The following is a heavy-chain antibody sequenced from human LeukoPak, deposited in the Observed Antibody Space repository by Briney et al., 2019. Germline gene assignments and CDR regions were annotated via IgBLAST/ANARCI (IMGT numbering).Heavy chain of an antibody. D-gene: IGHD6-19*01. J-gene: IGHJ4*02. V-gene: IGHV1-8*01. CDR2: MNPNSGAT. CDR3: ASGHDGPGYSSGWYDDVY. Sequence: GASVKVSCKASGYTFTSYDINWLRQATEQGPEWMGWMNPNSGATGYAQKFQGRVTMTRSTSINTAYMELSSLRSEDTAVYYCASGHDGPGYSSGWYDDVYWGQGTLVTVSS. CDR1: GYTFTSYD.